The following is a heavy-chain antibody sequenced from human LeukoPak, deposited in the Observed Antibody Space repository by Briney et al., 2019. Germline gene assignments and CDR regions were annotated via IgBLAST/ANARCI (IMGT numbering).Heavy chain of an antibody. V-gene: IGHV3-53*01. CDR2: IYSGGST. CDR3: ATPDSSGYPSRYYFDY. CDR1: GFTVSSNY. J-gene: IGHJ4*02. D-gene: IGHD3-22*01. Sequence: PGGSLRLSCAASGFTVSSNYMSWVRQAPGKGLEWVSVIYSGGSTYYADSVKGRFTISRDNSKNTLYLQMNSLRAEDTAVYYCATPDSSGYPSRYYFDYWGQGTLVTVSS.